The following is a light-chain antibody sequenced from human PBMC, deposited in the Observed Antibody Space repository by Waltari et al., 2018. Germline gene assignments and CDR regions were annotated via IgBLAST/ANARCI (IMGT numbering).Light chain of an antibody. Sequence: DIQMTQSPSSLSASVGDRVTITCRASRSITNYVNWHQQSPGLAPKPLIYAASTLQGGVPTRFSGSGSGTDFTLTISSLQIEDFATYYCQQSHSAPLAFGGGTRLEI. CDR2: AAS. CDR3: QQSHSAPLA. V-gene: IGKV1-39*01. J-gene: IGKJ4*01. CDR1: RSITNY.